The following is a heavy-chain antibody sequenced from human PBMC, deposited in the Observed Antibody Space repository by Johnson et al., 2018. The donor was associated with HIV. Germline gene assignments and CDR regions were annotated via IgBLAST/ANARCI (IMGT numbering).Heavy chain of an antibody. CDR2: ISYDGNSK. J-gene: IGHJ3*02. D-gene: IGHD5-18*01. CDR1: GFTFSSYP. Sequence: QVQLVESGGGVVQPGRSPRLSCAASGFTFSSYPMHWVRQAPGKGLEWVAFISYDGNSKYFADSVKGRFTISRDNSKNTLYLQMNSLRPEDTAVYYCAGLPSGYSRDAFDIWGQGTMVTVSS. CDR3: AGLPSGYSRDAFDI. V-gene: IGHV3-30*04.